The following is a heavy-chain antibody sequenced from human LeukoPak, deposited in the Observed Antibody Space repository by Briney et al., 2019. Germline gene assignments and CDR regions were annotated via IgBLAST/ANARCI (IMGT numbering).Heavy chain of an antibody. V-gene: IGHV3-33*06. J-gene: IGHJ6*03. Sequence: GRSLRLSCAASGFTFSSYGMHWVRQAPGKGLEWVAVIWYDGSNKYYADSVKGRFTISRDNSKNTLYLQMNSLRAEDTAVYYRAKDWAPAADYYYYMDVWGKGTTVTVSS. CDR1: GFTFSSYG. CDR3: AKDWAPAADYYYYMDV. CDR2: IWYDGSNK. D-gene: IGHD2-2*01.